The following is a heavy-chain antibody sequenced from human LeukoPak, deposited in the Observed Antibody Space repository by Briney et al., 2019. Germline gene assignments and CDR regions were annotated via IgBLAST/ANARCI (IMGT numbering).Heavy chain of an antibody. J-gene: IGHJ6*02. V-gene: IGHV3-53*01. CDR1: GFTVSSNY. D-gene: IGHD6-19*01. Sequence: GGSLRLSCAASGFTVSSNYMSWVRPAPGKGLEWVSVIYSGGSTYYADSVKGRFTISRDNSKNTLYLQMNSLRAEDTAVYYCARDRADPRLDYYYGMDVWGQGTTVTVSS. CDR3: ARDRADPRLDYYYGMDV. CDR2: IYSGGST.